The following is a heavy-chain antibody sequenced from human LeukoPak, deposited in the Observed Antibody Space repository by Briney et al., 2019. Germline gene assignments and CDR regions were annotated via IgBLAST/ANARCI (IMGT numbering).Heavy chain of an antibody. D-gene: IGHD6-25*01. CDR2: MNPNSGNT. V-gene: IGHV1-8*01. J-gene: IGHJ3*02. Sequence: ASVKVSCKASGYTFTSYDINWVRQATGQGLEWMGWMNPNSGNTGYAQKFQGRVTMTRDTSTSTVYMELSSLRSEDTAVYYCARDWRPDFAFDIWGQGTMVTVSS. CDR1: GYTFTSYD. CDR3: ARDWRPDFAFDI.